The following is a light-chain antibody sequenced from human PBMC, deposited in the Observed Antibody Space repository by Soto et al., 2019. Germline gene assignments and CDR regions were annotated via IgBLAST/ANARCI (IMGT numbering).Light chain of an antibody. CDR2: DAS. V-gene: IGKV3-15*01. CDR1: QSVSTN. J-gene: IGKJ4*01. CDR3: QQYNNWPLT. Sequence: ETVMTQSPATLSVSPGDRATLSCRTSQSVSTNLAWYQQKPGQAPRLLIYDASTRATGIPARFSGSGSGRGFTLTISSLQSEDFADYYCQQYNNWPLTFGGGTKVEIK.